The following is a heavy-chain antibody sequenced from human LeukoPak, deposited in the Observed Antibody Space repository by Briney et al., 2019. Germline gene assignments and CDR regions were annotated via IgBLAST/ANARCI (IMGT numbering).Heavy chain of an antibody. J-gene: IGHJ4*02. CDR3: AKAPTGYCSGGSCYHFDY. Sequence: PWGSLRLSCAASGFTFNSYAMSWVRQAPGKGLEWVSAISGSGGNTYYADSVKGRFTISRDNSKNTLYLQMNSLRAEDTAVYYCAKAPTGYCSGGSCYHFDYWGQGTQVTVSS. CDR2: ISGSGGNT. D-gene: IGHD2-15*01. V-gene: IGHV3-23*01. CDR1: GFTFNSYA.